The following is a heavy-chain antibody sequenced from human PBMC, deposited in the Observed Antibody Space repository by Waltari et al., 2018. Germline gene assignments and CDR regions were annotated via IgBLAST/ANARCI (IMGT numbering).Heavy chain of an antibody. D-gene: IGHD6-13*01. V-gene: IGHV4-59*11. CDR1: GGSISSHY. CDR2: IYYSGST. J-gene: IGHJ6*02. Sequence: QVQLQESGPGLVKPSETLSLTCTVSGGSISSHYWSWIRQPPGKGLEWIGDIYYSGSTNYNPSLKSRVTISVDTSKNQFSLKLSSVTAADTAVYYCARDSSSYGYYYYYGMDVWGQGTTVTVSS. CDR3: ARDSSSYGYYYYYGMDV.